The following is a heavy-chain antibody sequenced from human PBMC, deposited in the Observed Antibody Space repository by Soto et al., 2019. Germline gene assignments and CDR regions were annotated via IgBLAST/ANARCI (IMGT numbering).Heavy chain of an antibody. CDR2: VIPIFDIT. J-gene: IGHJ4*02. Sequence: SVKVTCKASGDTFNIYTISWVRHAPGQGLEWMGRVIPIFDITSYTQRFQGRVTITADKSTTTVYMELSSLRSEDTAVYYCARDRDNSNWPNFDFWGQGTLVNVS. D-gene: IGHD6-13*01. CDR1: GDTFNIYT. CDR3: ARDRDNSNWPNFDF. V-gene: IGHV1-69*02.